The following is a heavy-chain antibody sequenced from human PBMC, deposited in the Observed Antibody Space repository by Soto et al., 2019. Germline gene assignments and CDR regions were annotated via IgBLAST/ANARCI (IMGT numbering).Heavy chain of an antibody. CDR1: GYTFTSYG. Sequence: ASVKVSCKASGYTFTSYGISWVRQAPGQGLEWMGWICAYNGNTNYAQKLQGRVTMTTDTSTSTAYMELRSLRSDDTAVYYCARPTCSGGSCYPRYYFDYWGQGTLVTVSS. D-gene: IGHD2-15*01. V-gene: IGHV1-18*01. J-gene: IGHJ4*02. CDR3: ARPTCSGGSCYPRYYFDY. CDR2: ICAYNGNT.